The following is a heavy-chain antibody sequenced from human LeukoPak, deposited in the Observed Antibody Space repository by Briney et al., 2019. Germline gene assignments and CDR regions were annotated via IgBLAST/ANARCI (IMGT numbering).Heavy chain of an antibody. CDR1: GFTFSNAW. J-gene: IGHJ4*02. V-gene: IGHV4-4*01. D-gene: IGHD3-22*01. CDR3: ARSGGLWLLTYYFDY. CDR2: IYYSGST. Sequence: GVLRLSCAASGFTFSNAWMRWVRQPPGKGLEWIGSIYYSGSTYYNPSLKSRVTISVDTSKNQLSLKLSSVTAADTAVYFCARSGGLWLLTYYFDYWGQGTLVTVSS.